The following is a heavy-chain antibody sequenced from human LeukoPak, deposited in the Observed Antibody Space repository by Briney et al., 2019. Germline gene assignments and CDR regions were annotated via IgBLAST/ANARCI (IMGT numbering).Heavy chain of an antibody. CDR1: GYTFTSYG. D-gene: IGHD3-22*01. J-gene: IGHJ4*02. CDR3: ARDFHSSGYYHYFHY. Sequence: ASVKVSCKASGYTFTSYGIGWVRQAPGQALEWMGWISGYNGNTNYAQKLQGRVTMTTDTSTSTAYMELRSLRSDDTAVYYCARDFHSSGYYHYFHYWGQGTLVTVSS. V-gene: IGHV1-18*01. CDR2: ISGYNGNT.